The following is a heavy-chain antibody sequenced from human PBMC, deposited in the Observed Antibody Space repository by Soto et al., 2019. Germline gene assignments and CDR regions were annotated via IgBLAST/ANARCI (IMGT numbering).Heavy chain of an antibody. D-gene: IGHD5-12*01. CDR1: GYTFISYG. CDR2: INAYNGNT. V-gene: IGHV1-18*01. Sequence: QGQLVQAGSEVKKPWASVTVSCKASGYTFISYGISWVRQAPGQVLEWMGWINAYNGNTNDAQQLQGRLTMTTDTATSSTIMELRRLSSDDTAIYDFERGEDRFSGYDLDNYWGQGTLVTVSS. J-gene: IGHJ4*02. CDR3: ERGEDRFSGYDLDNY.